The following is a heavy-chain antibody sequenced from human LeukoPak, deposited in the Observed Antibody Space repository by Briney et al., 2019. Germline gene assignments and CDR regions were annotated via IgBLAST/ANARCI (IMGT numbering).Heavy chain of an antibody. J-gene: IGHJ5*02. CDR1: GFTFSGYSGYT. Sequence: GGSLRLSCAASGFTFSGYSGYTMNWVRRAPGKGLEWVSSISTSSTYIYYADSVKGRFTISRDNAKNSLYLQMNSLRVEDTAVYSCARGADGVSSNSRGWFDPWGQGTLVTVSS. CDR3: ARGADGVSSNSRGWFDP. CDR2: ISTSSTYI. D-gene: IGHD2-15*01. V-gene: IGHV3-21*01.